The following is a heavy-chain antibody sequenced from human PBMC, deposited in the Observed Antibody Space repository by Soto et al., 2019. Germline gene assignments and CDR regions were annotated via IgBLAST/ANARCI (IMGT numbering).Heavy chain of an antibody. V-gene: IGHV3-48*01. CDR3: ASTIFGVVIGPFDY. CDR2: ISSSSTSI. J-gene: IGHJ4*02. Sequence: EVQLVESGGGLVQPGGSLRLSCAASGFTFSSYSMNWFRQAPGKGLEWVSYISSSSTSIYYADSVKGRFNISRDNAKNALYLQMNSLRVEDTAVYYCASTIFGVVIGPFDYWGQGTLVTVSS. D-gene: IGHD3-3*01. CDR1: GFTFSSYS.